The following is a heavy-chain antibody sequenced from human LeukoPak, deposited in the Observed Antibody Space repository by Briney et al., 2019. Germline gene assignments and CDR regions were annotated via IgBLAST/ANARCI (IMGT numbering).Heavy chain of an antibody. D-gene: IGHD3-22*01. J-gene: IGHJ4*02. CDR3: ATATFYYDNSGSPGDY. Sequence: ASVKVSCKVSGYTLTELPMHWVRQAPGKGLEWMGGFDPEAGKTIYAQKFQDRVTMTEDTSTDTAYMKLSSLRSEDTAVYYCATATFYYDNSGSPGDYWGQGTLVTVSS. CDR1: GYTLTELP. CDR2: FDPEAGKT. V-gene: IGHV1-24*01.